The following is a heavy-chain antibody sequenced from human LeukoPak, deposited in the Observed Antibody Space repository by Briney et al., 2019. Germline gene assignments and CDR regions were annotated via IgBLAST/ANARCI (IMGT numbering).Heavy chain of an antibody. CDR3: ARGRIVVVPAATELHEGDDPYYFDY. CDR2: INSSGGST. Sequence: GASVKVSFRASGYTFTSYYMHWVRQAAGQGGEGMGIINSSGGSTSYAQKFQGRVTMTRDTSTSTVYMELSSLRSEDTAVYYCARGRIVVVPAATELHEGDDPYYFDYWGQGTLVTVSS. CDR1: GYTFTSYY. J-gene: IGHJ4*02. D-gene: IGHD2-2*01. V-gene: IGHV1-46*01.